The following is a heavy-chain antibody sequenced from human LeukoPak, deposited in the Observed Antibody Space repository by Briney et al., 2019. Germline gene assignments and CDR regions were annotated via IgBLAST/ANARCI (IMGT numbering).Heavy chain of an antibody. CDR1: GLTFSTYW. CDR3: ARELAVDYDYVWGNYRVFDY. CDR2: IKQDGSEK. Sequence: PGGSLRLSCAASGLTFSTYWMSWVRQAPGKGLEWVANIKQDGSEKYYVDSVRGRFTISRDNAKNSLYLQMNSLRAEDTAVYYCARELAVDYDYVWGNYRVFDYWGQGTLVTVSS. D-gene: IGHD3-16*02. J-gene: IGHJ4*02. V-gene: IGHV3-7*01.